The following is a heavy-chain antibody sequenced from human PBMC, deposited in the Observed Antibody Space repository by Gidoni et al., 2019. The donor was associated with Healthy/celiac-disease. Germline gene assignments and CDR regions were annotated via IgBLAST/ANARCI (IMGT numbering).Heavy chain of an antibody. Sequence: QVQLVQSGAAVKKPGASVKVSCKASGSTFTGYYMHWVRQAPGQGLEWMGWINPNSGGTNYAQKFQGRVTMTRDTSISTAYMELSRLRSDDTAVYYCARGSLPGRAAAAAFDIWGQGTMVTVSS. J-gene: IGHJ3*02. CDR1: GSTFTGYY. D-gene: IGHD6-13*01. V-gene: IGHV1-2*02. CDR3: ARGSLPGRAAAAAFDI. CDR2: INPNSGGT.